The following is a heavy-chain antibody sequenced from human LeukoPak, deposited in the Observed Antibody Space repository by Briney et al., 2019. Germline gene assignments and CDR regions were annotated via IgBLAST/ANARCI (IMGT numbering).Heavy chain of an antibody. V-gene: IGHV3-30*02. CDR1: AFTFSSYG. D-gene: IGHD3-3*01. J-gene: IGHJ4*02. Sequence: GGSLRLSCAASAFTFSSYGMHWVRQTPGKGLEWVAFIRYDGGNKYYADSVKGRFTISRDNSKNTLYLQMNSLIPEDTALYYCAKPQEADLWVPDYWGQGTLVTVSS. CDR2: IRYDGGNK. CDR3: AKPQEADLWVPDY.